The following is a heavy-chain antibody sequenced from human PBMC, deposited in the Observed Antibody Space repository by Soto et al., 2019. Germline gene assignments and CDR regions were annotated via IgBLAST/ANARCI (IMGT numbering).Heavy chain of an antibody. CDR3: ARIRSPPYYYYYMDV. CDR1: GFSLSTSGIC. V-gene: IGHV2-70*11. Sequence: SGPTLVNPTQTLTLTCTFSGFSLSTSGICLSWVRQPPGKALEWLARIDWDDDKYYSTSLKTRLTISKDTSKNQVVLTMTNMDPVDTATYYCARIRSPPYYYYYMDVWGKGTTVTVS. CDR2: IDWDDDK. J-gene: IGHJ6*03.